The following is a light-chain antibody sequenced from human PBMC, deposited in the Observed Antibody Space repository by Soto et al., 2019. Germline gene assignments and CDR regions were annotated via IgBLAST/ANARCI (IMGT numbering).Light chain of an antibody. V-gene: IGLV2-23*01. CDR2: EGS. J-gene: IGLJ2*01. CDR1: TSDVGSYNL. Sequence: QSALTQPASVSGSLGQWITISCTGPTSDVGSYNLVSWYQQHPGKAPKLMIYEGSKRPSGVSNRFSGSKSGNTASLTISGLQAEDEADYYCCSYAGSTTYVVFGGGTKLTVL. CDR3: CSYAGSTTYVV.